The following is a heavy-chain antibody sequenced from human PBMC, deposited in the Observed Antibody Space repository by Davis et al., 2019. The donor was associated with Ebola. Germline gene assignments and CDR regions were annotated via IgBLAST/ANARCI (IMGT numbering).Heavy chain of an antibody. Sequence: GESLKISCAASGFTFSTYAMGWVRQAPGKGLEWVSDISSGGGAPYYADSVKGRFTTFRDNPKNTLYLQMNSLRAEDTAVYYCAREGIVRIMRYFDLWGRGTLVTVSS. CDR1: GFTFSTYA. CDR2: ISSGGGAP. D-gene: IGHD3-16*02. J-gene: IGHJ2*01. CDR3: AREGIVRIMRYFDL. V-gene: IGHV3-23*01.